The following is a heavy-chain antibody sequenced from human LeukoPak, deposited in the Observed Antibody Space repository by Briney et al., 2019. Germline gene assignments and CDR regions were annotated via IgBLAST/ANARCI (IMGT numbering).Heavy chain of an antibody. CDR3: ARRTLTKWFDP. CDR1: GYSISSGYY. Sequence: SETLSLTCTVSGYSISSGYYWGWSRQPPGKGLEGIGSIDHSGSTYYNPALKSRVTISVDTSKNQLSLKLSCVTAADTAVYYCARRTLTKWFDPRGPGNLVPVSS. V-gene: IGHV4-38-2*02. CDR2: IDHSGST. J-gene: IGHJ5*02.